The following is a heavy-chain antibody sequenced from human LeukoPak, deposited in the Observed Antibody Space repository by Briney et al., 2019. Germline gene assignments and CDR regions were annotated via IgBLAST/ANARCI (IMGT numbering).Heavy chain of an antibody. V-gene: IGHV4-61*05. D-gene: IGHD5-24*01. CDR3: ARHAESMGRFWGDGYNIPQFDY. J-gene: IGHJ4*02. CDR1: GGSISSSSYY. Sequence: ASETLSLTCTVSGGSISSSSYYWGWIRQPPGKGLEWIGYIYYSGSTNYNPSLKSRVTISVDTSKNQFSLKLSSVTAADTAVYYCARHAESMGRFWGDGYNIPQFDYWGQGTLVTVSS. CDR2: IYYSGST.